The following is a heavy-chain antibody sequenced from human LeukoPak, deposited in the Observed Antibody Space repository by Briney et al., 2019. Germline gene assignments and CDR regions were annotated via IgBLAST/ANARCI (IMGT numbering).Heavy chain of an antibody. V-gene: IGHV4-59*08. D-gene: IGHD6-13*01. J-gene: IGHJ1*01. CDR3: AASIAAAGTRYLQH. CDR2: IYYSGST. Sequence: SETLSLTCTVSGGSISSYYWSWIRQPPGKGLEWIGYIYYSGSTNYNPSLKSRVTISVDTSKNQFSLKLSSVTAADTAVYYCAASIAAAGTRYLQHWGQGTLVTVSS. CDR1: GGSISSYY.